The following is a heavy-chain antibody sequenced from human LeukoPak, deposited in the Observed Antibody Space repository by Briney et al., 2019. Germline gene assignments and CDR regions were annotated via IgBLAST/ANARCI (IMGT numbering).Heavy chain of an antibody. CDR3: AKELGSTLVRDSSRFFGS. CDR2: ISWDGSVS. V-gene: IGHV3-30*18. D-gene: IGHD3-10*01. J-gene: IGHJ4*02. CDR1: GFTFSSYG. Sequence: PGRSLRLSCAASGFTFSSYGMHWVRQAPGKGLEWVAVISWDGSVSHYADSVKGRIAISRDNSKRTMYLQMSNLRAEDTAVYYCAKELGSTLVRDSSRFFGSWCQGTLVTVSS.